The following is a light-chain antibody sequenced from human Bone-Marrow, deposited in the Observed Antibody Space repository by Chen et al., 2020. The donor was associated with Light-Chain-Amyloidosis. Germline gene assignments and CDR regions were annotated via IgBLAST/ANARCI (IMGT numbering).Light chain of an antibody. Sequence: QSALTQPASVSGSPGRSITISCTGTIIGTFNLVSWYQQNPGNAPKLIIYEGSRRPSEVSDRFSGSTSGNTASLTFSGLPTDDEADYYCCSYGGYSTFVFGGGTKLAVL. CDR3: CSYGGYSTFV. V-gene: IGLV2-23*03. CDR2: EGS. J-gene: IGLJ2*01. CDR1: IIGTFNL.